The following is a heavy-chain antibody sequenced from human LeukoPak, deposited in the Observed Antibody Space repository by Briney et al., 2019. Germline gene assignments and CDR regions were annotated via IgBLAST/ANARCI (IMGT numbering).Heavy chain of an antibody. D-gene: IGHD3-9*01. Sequence: AGGSLRLSCAASGFTFSSYEMNWVRQAPGKGLEWVSYISSSGSTIYYADSVKGRFTISRDNAKNSLYLQMNSLRAEDTAVYYCARGDDILTGYEDAFDIWRQGTMVTVSS. J-gene: IGHJ3*02. V-gene: IGHV3-48*03. CDR3: ARGDDILTGYEDAFDI. CDR1: GFTFSSYE. CDR2: ISSSGSTI.